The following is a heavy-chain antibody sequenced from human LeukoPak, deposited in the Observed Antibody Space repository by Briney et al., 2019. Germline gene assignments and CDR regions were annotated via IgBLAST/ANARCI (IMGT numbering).Heavy chain of an antibody. CDR1: GFTFDRHA. J-gene: IGHJ4*02. CDR3: AREGPFSAGDY. CDR2: INSDGSRI. Sequence: PGGSLRLSCAASGFTFDRHAMCWVRQAPGKGLVWVSRINSDGSRINYVDSVKGRFTISRDNAKNTLYLQMNSLRAEDTAVYYCAREGPFSAGDYWGQGTLVTVSS. V-gene: IGHV3-74*01.